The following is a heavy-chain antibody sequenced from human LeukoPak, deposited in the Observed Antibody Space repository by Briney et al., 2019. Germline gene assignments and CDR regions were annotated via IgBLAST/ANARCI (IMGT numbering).Heavy chain of an antibody. V-gene: IGHV3-30*02. J-gene: IGHJ3*02. CDR2: IRYDGSNK. CDR1: GFTFSSYG. CDR3: AKDYYDFWSGYYLDAFDI. Sequence: GGSLRLSCAVSGFTFSSYGMHWVRQAPGKGLEWVAFIRYDGSNKYYADSVKGRFTISRDNYKNTLYLQMNSLRAEDTAVYYCAKDYYDFWSGYYLDAFDIWGQGTMVTVSS. D-gene: IGHD3-3*01.